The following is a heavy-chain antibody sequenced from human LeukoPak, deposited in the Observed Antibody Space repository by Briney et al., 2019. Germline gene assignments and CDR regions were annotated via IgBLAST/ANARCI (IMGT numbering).Heavy chain of an antibody. CDR1: GFSFSGHW. V-gene: IGHV3-74*01. D-gene: IGHD6-6*01. J-gene: IGHJ4*02. Sequence: GGSLRLSCTASGFSFSGHWMHWARQLPGKGLVWVSRTSPTGSTTSYADSVKGRFTVSRDNAKNTLCLQVNNLRAEDTAVYYCARGPNSNWSGLDFWGQGTLLTVSS. CDR3: ARGPNSNWSGLDF. CDR2: TSPTGSTT.